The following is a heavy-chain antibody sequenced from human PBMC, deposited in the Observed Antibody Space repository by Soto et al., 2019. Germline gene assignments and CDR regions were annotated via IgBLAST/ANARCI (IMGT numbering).Heavy chain of an antibody. D-gene: IGHD5-12*01. CDR1: GFTFSSYA. V-gene: IGHV3-23*01. Sequence: TGGSLRLSCAASGFTFSSYAMSWVRQAPGKGLEWVSAISGSGGSTYYADSVKGRFTISRDNSKNTLYLQMNSLRAEDTAVYYCAKDGYSGYDFRVPYFDYWGQGTLVTV. J-gene: IGHJ4*02. CDR3: AKDGYSGYDFRVPYFDY. CDR2: ISGSGGST.